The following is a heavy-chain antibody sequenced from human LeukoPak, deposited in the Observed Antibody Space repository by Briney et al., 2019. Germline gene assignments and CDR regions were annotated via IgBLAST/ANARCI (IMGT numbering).Heavy chain of an antibody. CDR3: ARALYYDFWSGYPSFDY. CDR2: INHSGST. Sequence: SETLSLTCAVYGGSFSGYYWSWIRQPPGKGLEWIGEINHSGSTNYNPSLKSRVIISVDTSKNQFSLKLSSVTAADTAVYYCARALYYDFWSGYPSFDYWGQGTLVTVSS. V-gene: IGHV4-34*01. J-gene: IGHJ4*02. CDR1: GGSFSGYY. D-gene: IGHD3-3*01.